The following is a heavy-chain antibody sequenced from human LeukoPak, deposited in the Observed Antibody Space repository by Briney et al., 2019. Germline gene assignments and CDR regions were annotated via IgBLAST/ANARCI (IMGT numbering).Heavy chain of an antibody. Sequence: ASVNVSCKAAGYTFTSYDFNWVRQATGQGHERMGWMNPNSGNTGYAQKFQGRVTITRNTSISTAYMELRSLRSADTAAYYCARAPPGSWLGLSYFDCWGEGTL. V-gene: IGHV1-8*01. CDR2: MNPNSGNT. D-gene: IGHD4/OR15-4a*01. J-gene: IGHJ4*02. CDR3: ARAPPGSWLGLSYFDC. CDR1: GYTFTSYD.